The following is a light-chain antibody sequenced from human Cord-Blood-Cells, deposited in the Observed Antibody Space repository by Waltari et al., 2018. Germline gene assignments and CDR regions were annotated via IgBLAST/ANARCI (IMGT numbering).Light chain of an antibody. J-gene: IGKJ2*01. CDR3: QQYGSSPMYT. CDR1: QSVSSSY. Sequence: EIVLTQSPGTLSFSPGERATLSCRASQSVSSSYLAWYQPKPGQAPRLLIYGASSRATGIPDRFSGSGSGTDFTLTISRLEPEDFAVYYCQQYGSSPMYTFGQGTKLEIK. V-gene: IGKV3-20*01. CDR2: GAS.